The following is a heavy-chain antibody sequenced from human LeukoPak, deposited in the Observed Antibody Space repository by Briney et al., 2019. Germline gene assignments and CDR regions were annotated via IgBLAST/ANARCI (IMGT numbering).Heavy chain of an antibody. CDR2: IWYDGSNK. D-gene: IGHD4-17*01. Sequence: PGGSLRLSCAASGFTFSSCGMHWVRQAPGKGLEWVAVIWYDGSNKYYADSVKGLFTISRDNSKNTLYLQMNSLRAEDTAVYYCAKDQGDGAYYFWGQGTLVTVSS. CDR3: AKDQGDGAYYF. J-gene: IGHJ4*02. V-gene: IGHV3-33*06. CDR1: GFTFSSCG.